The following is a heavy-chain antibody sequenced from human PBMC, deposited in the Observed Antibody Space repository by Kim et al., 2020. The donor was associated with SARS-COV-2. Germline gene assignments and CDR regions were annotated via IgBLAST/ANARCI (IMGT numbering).Heavy chain of an antibody. Sequence: GGSLRLSCAASGFTFSSYWMSWVRQAPGKGLEWVANIKQDGSEKYYVDSVKGRFTISRDNAKNSLYLLMNSLRAEDTAVYYCARDQAVAGPTQTFDACDIWGQGTMVTVSS. V-gene: IGHV3-7*01. D-gene: IGHD6-19*01. CDR2: IKQDGSEK. CDR3: ARDQAVAGPTQTFDACDI. J-gene: IGHJ3*02. CDR1: GFTFSSYW.